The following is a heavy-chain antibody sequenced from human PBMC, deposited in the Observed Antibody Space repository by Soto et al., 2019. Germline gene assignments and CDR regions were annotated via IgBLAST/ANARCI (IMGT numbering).Heavy chain of an antibody. CDR1: GFTFDDYA. V-gene: IGHV3-9*01. D-gene: IGHD2-15*01. Sequence: EVQLVESGGGLVQPGRSLRLSCAASGFTFDDYAMHWVRQAPGKGLEWVSGISWNSGSIGYADSVKGRFTISRDNAKNSLYLQMNSLRAEDTALYYCAKGAYCSGGSCYSPTWFDPWGQGTLVTVSS. J-gene: IGHJ5*02. CDR2: ISWNSGSI. CDR3: AKGAYCSGGSCYSPTWFDP.